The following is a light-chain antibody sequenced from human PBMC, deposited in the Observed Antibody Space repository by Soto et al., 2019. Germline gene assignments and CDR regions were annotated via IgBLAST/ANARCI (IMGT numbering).Light chain of an antibody. J-gene: IGKJ1*01. CDR3: QNYNGAPWT. CDR1: QGISNY. CDR2: AAS. V-gene: IGKV1-27*01. Sequence: DIQMTQSPSSLSASVGDRVTINCRASQGISNYLVWYQQKPGKVPKLLIYAASTLQSGVPSRFSGSGSGTDFTLTISSLQPEDVATYYCQNYNGAPWTFGQGTKVEIK.